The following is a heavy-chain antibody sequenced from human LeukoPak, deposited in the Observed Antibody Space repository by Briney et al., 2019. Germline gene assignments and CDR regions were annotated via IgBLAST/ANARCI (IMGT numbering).Heavy chain of an antibody. J-gene: IGHJ4*02. Sequence: GGSLRLSCAASGFTFDDYAMHWVRQAPGRGLEWVSGISWNSGSIGYADSVKGRFTISRDNAKNSLYLQMNSLRAEDMALYYCAKGHSSSWYYFDYWGQGTLATVSS. V-gene: IGHV3-9*03. D-gene: IGHD6-13*01. CDR2: ISWNSGSI. CDR3: AKGHSSSWYYFDY. CDR1: GFTFDDYA.